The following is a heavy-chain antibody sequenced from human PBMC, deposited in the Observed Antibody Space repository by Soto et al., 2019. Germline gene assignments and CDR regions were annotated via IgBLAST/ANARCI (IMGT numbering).Heavy chain of an antibody. Sequence: EVELVESGGGLIQPGGSLRLSCAASGFTVNTKHMSWVRQAPGKGLEWVSVFYSGGDTNYADSVKGRFTISRDSAKNTLYLYMNSLRLDDTALYYCVGAMGSGSSAGVYLGQGTLVTVSS. J-gene: IGHJ4*02. V-gene: IGHV3-53*01. CDR1: GFTVNTKH. CDR3: VGAMGSGSSAGVY. CDR2: FYSGGDT. D-gene: IGHD6-6*01.